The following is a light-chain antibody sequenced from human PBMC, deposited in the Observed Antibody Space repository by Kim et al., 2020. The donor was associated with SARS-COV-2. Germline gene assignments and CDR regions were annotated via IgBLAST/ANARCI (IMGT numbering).Light chain of an antibody. J-gene: IGLJ1*01. CDR3: SSYTNSSTDV. CDR1: SSAVGGYNS. V-gene: IGLV2-14*04. Sequence: ITISCTATSSAVGGYNSVSWYQQLPGTAPKLLIYDVSKRPSGVSDRFSGSKSGNTASLAISGLQSEDEADYYCSSYTNSSTDVFGTGTKLTVL. CDR2: DVS.